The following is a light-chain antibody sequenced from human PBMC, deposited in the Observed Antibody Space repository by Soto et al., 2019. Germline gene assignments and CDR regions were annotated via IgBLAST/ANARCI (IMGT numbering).Light chain of an antibody. J-gene: IGLJ1*01. CDR1: SSDVGGYNS. CDR3: SSFTSSMTNV. V-gene: IGLV2-14*03. CDR2: GVG. Sequence: SALTQPASVSGSPGESVTISCTGTSSDVGGYNSVSWYQHHPGKAPKLILYGVGDRPSGVSYRFSGSKSGNTASLTISGLQAADEADYFCSSFTSSMTNVFGSGTKVTVL.